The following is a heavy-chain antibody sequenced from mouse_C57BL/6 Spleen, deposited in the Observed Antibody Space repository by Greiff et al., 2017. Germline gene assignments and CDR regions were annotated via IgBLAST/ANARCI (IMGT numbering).Heavy chain of an antibody. CDR2: IYPGSGST. CDR3: ANLYSYRN. V-gene: IGHV1-55*01. D-gene: IGHD3-3*01. Sequence: VKLQQPGAELVKPGASVKMSCKASGYTFPSYWITWVKQRPGQGLEWIGDIYPGSGSTNYNEKFKSKATLTVDTSSSTAYMQRSSRTSEYSAVYYCANLYSYRNGGQGTTLTVAS. CDR1: GYTFPSYW. J-gene: IGHJ2*01.